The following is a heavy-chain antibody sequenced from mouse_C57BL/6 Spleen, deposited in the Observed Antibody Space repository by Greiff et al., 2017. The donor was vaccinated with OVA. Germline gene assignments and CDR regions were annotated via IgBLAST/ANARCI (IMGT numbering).Heavy chain of an antibody. Sequence: EVHLVESGGDLVKPGGSLKLSCAASGFTFSSYGMSWVRQTPDKRLEWVATISSGGSYTYYPDSVKGRFTISRDNAKNTLYLQMSSRKSEVTARYYWARHEDYGNWRWYFDVWGTGTTVTVSS. V-gene: IGHV5-6*01. J-gene: IGHJ1*03. CDR1: GFTFSSYG. D-gene: IGHD2-1*01. CDR2: ISSGGSYT. CDR3: ARHEDYGNWRWYFDV.